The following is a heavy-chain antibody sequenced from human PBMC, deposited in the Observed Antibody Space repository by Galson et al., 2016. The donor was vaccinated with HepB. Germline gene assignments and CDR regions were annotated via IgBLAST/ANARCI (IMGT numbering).Heavy chain of an antibody. Sequence: SVKVSCKVSGYTPSELSIHWVRQAPGKGLEWMAGFDPGDGETRYAQKFQGRLTMTEDTSTDTVYMDLRSLRSEDTAVYYCTVRRGRYYGVWYVDLWGRGTLVTVSS. J-gene: IGHJ2*01. D-gene: IGHD3-3*01. CDR3: TVRRGRYYGVWYVDL. V-gene: IGHV1-24*01. CDR1: GYTPSELS. CDR2: FDPGDGET.